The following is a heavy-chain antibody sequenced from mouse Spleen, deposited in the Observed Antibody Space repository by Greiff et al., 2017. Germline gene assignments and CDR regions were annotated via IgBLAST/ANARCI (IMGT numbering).Heavy chain of an antibody. CDR2: IWSGGST. CDR3: ARIYDGYYVSAMDY. J-gene: IGHJ4*01. D-gene: IGHD2-3*01. CDR1: GFSLTSYG. Sequence: VKLVESGPGLVQPSQSLSITCTVSGFSLTSYGVHWVRQSPGKGLEWLGVIWSGGSTDYNAAFISRLSISKDNSKSQVFFKMNSLQADDTAIYYCARIYDGYYVSAMDYWGQGTSVTVSS. V-gene: IGHV2-2*01.